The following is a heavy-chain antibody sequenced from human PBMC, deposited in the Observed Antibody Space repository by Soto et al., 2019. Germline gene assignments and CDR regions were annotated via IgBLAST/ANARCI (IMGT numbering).Heavy chain of an antibody. D-gene: IGHD6-19*01. Sequence: EVQLLESGGGVVQPGGSLRLSCVASGFNFKKFAMAWVRQAPGEGLEWVSGISCCGGSTSYADSVKGRFSIARDDSKNTLSLQVNSLRVEDTAQYYCAKADGEQWLVPHLDTWGQGTLITVS. CDR3: AKADGEQWLVPHLDT. CDR1: GFNFKKFA. J-gene: IGHJ4*02. CDR2: ISCCGGST. V-gene: IGHV3-23*01.